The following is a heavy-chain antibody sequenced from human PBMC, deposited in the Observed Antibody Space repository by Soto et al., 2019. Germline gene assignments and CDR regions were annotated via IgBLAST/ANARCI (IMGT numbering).Heavy chain of an antibody. Sequence: QLQLQESGPGLVKPSETLSLTCTVSGGSLSSSSSYWGWIRQPPGKGLEWIGSMSYSGSTYHNPSLKSRVTVSVDTSQSRFSLKLTSVTAADTAVYYCARHRVPSVYDPIPGCFDSWGQGILVTASS. CDR1: GGSLSSSSSY. J-gene: IGHJ4*02. D-gene: IGHD5-12*01. CDR2: MSYSGST. V-gene: IGHV4-39*01. CDR3: ARHRVPSVYDPIPGCFDS.